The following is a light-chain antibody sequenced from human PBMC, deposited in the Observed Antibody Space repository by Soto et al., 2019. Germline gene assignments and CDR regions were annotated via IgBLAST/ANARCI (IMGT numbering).Light chain of an antibody. J-gene: IGKJ5*01. V-gene: IGKV3-15*01. Sequence: EKVMTQSPATLSVSPGERATLSCRASQSVNNNLAWYQQIPGRAPRLLIYDVSTRATGIPARFSGSGSDTEFELIISYLQSDDFGISFYHQYNVWPATCGQGPRLE. CDR3: HQYNVWPAT. CDR1: QSVNNN. CDR2: DVS.